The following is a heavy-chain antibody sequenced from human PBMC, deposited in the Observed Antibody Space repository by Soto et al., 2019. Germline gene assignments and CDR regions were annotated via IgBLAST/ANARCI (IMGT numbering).Heavy chain of an antibody. CDR2: IGSSGYMI. CDR3: ARGADNRSGDSGYDP. V-gene: IGHV3-48*03. J-gene: IGHJ5*02. D-gene: IGHD3-22*01. CDR1: GFTFSSYE. Sequence: VQLVESGGDLVQPGGSLRLSCSGSGFTFSSYEIHWVRQAPGKGLEWVSYIGSSGYMIYYADSVKGRVTTSKDNAKNAASLQMSGRRAEDTGVYDCARGADNRSGDSGYDPRGQGTLVAVSS.